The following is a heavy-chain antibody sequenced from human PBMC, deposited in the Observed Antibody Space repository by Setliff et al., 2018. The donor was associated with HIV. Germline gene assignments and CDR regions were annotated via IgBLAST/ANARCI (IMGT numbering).Heavy chain of an antibody. V-gene: IGHV1-18*01. Sequence: ASVKVSCKGFGYTFSSYAVSWVRQAPGQGLEWMGWISTYNGNADYAQRLQGRVTMTTDTSTNTAYMELMSLRSDDTAVYYCARSSGPSQIALTGGSGVIDYWGQGTLVTVSS. J-gene: IGHJ4*02. CDR1: GYTFSSYA. D-gene: IGHD3-10*01. CDR3: ARSSGPSQIALTGGSGVIDY. CDR2: ISTYNGNA.